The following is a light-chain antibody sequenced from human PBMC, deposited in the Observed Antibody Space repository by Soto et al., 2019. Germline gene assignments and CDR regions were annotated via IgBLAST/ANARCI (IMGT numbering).Light chain of an antibody. CDR1: QNIRKY. J-gene: IGKJ2*01. CDR2: DAS. Sequence: DIQMTQSPSSLSASVGDRVTITCQASQNIRKYLNWYQHKLGKAPRLLISDASHLEPGVPSRFSASGSGTDFTPTISDLQPGDRATYFCQQYDELPYTFGGGTRLEI. V-gene: IGKV1-33*01. CDR3: QQYDELPYT.